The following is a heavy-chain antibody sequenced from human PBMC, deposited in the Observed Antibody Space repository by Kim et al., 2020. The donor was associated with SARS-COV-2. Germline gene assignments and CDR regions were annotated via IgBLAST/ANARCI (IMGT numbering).Heavy chain of an antibody. V-gene: IGHV3-23*01. Sequence: GGSLRLSCVASGFNFGTFDMSWVRQAPGKGLKWVSVIKGRDDSTYYAESVKGRFTVSRDSARNTLYLQMNSLRSDDTAIYYCMKGAWLDYWGPGTLVTVSS. CDR2: IKGRDDST. CDR1: GFNFGTFD. CDR3: MKGAWLDY. J-gene: IGHJ4*02. D-gene: IGHD5-12*01.